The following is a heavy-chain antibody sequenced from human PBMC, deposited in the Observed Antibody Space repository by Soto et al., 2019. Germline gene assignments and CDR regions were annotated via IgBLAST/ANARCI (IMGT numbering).Heavy chain of an antibody. D-gene: IGHD4-4*01. V-gene: IGHV3-23*01. Sequence: EVQLLESGGGLVQPGGSLRLSCAASGFTFSSYAMSWVRQAPGKGLEWVSAISGSGGSTYYADSVKGRFTISRDNSKNTLYLLMNSLRAEDTAVYYCAKVLDYSNYESDYRVQGTLVTVSS. J-gene: IGHJ4*02. CDR3: AKVLDYSNYESDY. CDR2: ISGSGGST. CDR1: GFTFSSYA.